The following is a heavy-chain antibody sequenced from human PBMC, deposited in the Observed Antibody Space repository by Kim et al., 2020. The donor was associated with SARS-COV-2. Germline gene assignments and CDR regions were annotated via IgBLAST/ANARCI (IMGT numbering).Heavy chain of an antibody. CDR3: ASLKYGFLPTLSCYYYGMDV. CDR1: GGTFSSYA. D-gene: IGHD3-3*01. CDR2: IIPILGIA. Sequence: SVKVSCKASGGTFSSYAISWVRQAPGQGREWMGRIIPILGIANYAQKFQGRVTITADKSTSTAYMELSSLRSEDTAVYYCASLKYGFLPTLSCYYYGMDVWGQGTPVTVSS. J-gene: IGHJ6*02. V-gene: IGHV1-69*04.